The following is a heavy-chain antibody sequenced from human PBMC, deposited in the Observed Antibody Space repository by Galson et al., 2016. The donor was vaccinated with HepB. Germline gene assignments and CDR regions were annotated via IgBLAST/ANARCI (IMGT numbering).Heavy chain of an antibody. CDR1: GYTFTNYD. CDR2: MNPSSANT. CDR3: ARGIRNLLYSDY. V-gene: IGHV1-8*01. J-gene: IGHJ4*02. Sequence: SVKVSCKASGYTFTNYDITWVRQAPRQGLEWMGWMNPSSANTGYAQKFRGRVTTTRDTSLSQDFMELSSLTSEDAAIYYCARGIRNLLYSDYWAQGTLVTVSS. D-gene: IGHD1-14*01.